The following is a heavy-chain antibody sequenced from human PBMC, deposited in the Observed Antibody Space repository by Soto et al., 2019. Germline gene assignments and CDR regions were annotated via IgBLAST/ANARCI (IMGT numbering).Heavy chain of an antibody. V-gene: IGHV3-23*01. D-gene: IGHD3-10*01. J-gene: IGHJ6*02. CDR3: AKDLWFGELSQHYYYYGMDV. CDR1: GFTFSSYA. Sequence: PVGSLRLSCAASGFTFSSYAMSWVRQAPGKGLEWVSAISGSGGSTYYADSVKGRFTISRDNSKNTLYLQMNSLRAEDTAVYYCAKDLWFGELSQHYYYYGMDVWGQGTIVTV. CDR2: ISGSGGST.